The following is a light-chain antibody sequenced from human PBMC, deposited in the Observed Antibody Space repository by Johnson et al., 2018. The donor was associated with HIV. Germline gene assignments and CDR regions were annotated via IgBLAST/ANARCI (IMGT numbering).Light chain of an antibody. CDR1: SSNIGNNY. V-gene: IGLV1-51*01. CDR2: DNN. J-gene: IGLJ1*01. Sequence: QSVLTQPPSVSAAAGQKVTISCSGSSSNIGNNYVAWYQQVPGTAPKLLIYDNNRRPSGVPDRFSGSKSGTSATLGITGLQTGDEADYFCGTWDNSLRTAFFGTGPNVPVL. CDR3: GTWDNSLRTAF.